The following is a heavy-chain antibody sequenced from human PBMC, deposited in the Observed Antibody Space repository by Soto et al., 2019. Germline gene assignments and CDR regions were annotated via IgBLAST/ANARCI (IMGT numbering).Heavy chain of an antibody. CDR3: ARYIVVVTATYAFDI. V-gene: IGHV3-30-3*01. Sequence: QVQLVESGGGVVQPGRSLRLSCAASGFTFSSYAMHWVRQAPVKGLEWVAVISYDGSNKYYADSVKGRFTISRDNSKNTLYLQMNSLRAEDTAVYYCARYIVVVTATYAFDIWGQGTMVTVSS. CDR2: ISYDGSNK. CDR1: GFTFSSYA. J-gene: IGHJ3*02. D-gene: IGHD2-21*02.